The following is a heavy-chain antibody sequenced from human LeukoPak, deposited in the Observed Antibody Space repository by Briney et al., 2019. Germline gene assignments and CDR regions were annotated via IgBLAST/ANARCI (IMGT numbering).Heavy chain of an antibody. V-gene: IGHV4-30-4*08. J-gene: IGHJ4*02. Sequence: SETLSLTCTVSGGSISSGDYYWSWIRQPPGKGLEWIGYIYYSGSTYHNPSLKSRVTISVDTSKNQFSLKLSPVTAADTAVYYCARDKCSSTSCYFDYWGQGTLVTVSS. CDR2: IYYSGST. D-gene: IGHD2-2*01. CDR1: GGSISSGDYY. CDR3: ARDKCSSTSCYFDY.